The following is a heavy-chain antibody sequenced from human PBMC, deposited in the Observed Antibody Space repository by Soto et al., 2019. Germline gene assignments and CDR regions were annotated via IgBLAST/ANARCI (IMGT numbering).Heavy chain of an antibody. D-gene: IGHD2-21*02. J-gene: IGHJ4*01. CDR2: IYHTGNT. Sequence: TLSLTCAVSVGSISSGGYSWSWIRQPPGKGLEWIGYIYHTGNTYYNPSLESRVTISVDRSKNQLSLELTSVTAADTAVYYCARFRGTAILDFWGHGTLVTVSS. V-gene: IGHV4-30-2*01. CDR3: ARFRGTAILDF. CDR1: VGSISSGGYS.